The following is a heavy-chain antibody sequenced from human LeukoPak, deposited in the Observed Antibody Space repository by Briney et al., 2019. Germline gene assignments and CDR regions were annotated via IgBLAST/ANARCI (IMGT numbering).Heavy chain of an antibody. J-gene: IGHJ1*01. Sequence: SETLSLTCTVSGGSISSSSYYWGWIRQPSGKGLEWIGSIYYSGSTYYNPSLKSRVTISVDTSKNQFSLKLSSVTAADTAVYYCARHLATTIFGVVTPPEYFQHWGQGTLVTVSS. D-gene: IGHD3-3*01. CDR1: GGSISSSSYY. V-gene: IGHV4-39*01. CDR2: IYYSGST. CDR3: ARHLATTIFGVVTPPEYFQH.